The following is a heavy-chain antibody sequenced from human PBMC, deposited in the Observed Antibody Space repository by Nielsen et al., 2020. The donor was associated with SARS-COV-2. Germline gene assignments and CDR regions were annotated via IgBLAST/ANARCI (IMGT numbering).Heavy chain of an antibody. D-gene: IGHD1-1*01. J-gene: IGHJ4*02. CDR3: ARGGELELDY. V-gene: IGHV3-53*01. CDR1: GFTVSSNY. CDR2: IYSGGST. Sequence: GESLKISCAASGFTVSSNYMNWVRQAPGKGLEWVSVIYSGGSTFYADSVKGRFTISRDDSKNTLYLEMNSLRGDDTAVYFCARGGELELDYWGQGTLVTVSS.